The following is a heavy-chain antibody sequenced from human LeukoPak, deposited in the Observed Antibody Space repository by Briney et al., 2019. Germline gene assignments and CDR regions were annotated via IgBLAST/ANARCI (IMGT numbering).Heavy chain of an antibody. CDR2: IYYGGTA. CDR3: ARQTGTSSAWYGASDI. V-gene: IGHV4-39*01. J-gene: IGHJ3*02. Sequence: SETLSLTCTVSGGSISSTGYYWGWIRQPPGKGLEWIGSIYYGGTANYNPSLRGRVTISADTSKNHFSLKLNSVTAADTGVYFCARQTGTSSAWYGASDIWGQGAMVTVSS. CDR1: GGSISSTGYY. D-gene: IGHD6-19*01.